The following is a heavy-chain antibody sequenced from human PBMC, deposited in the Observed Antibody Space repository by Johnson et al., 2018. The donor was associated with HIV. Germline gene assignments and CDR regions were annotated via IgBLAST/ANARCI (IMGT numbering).Heavy chain of an antibody. CDR2: ISYDGSNK. CDR1: GFTFSSYG. V-gene: IGHV3-30*19. J-gene: IGHJ3*02. Sequence: VQLVESGGGVVQPGRSLRLSCAASGFTFSSYGMHWVRQAPGKGLEWVAVISYDGSNKYYADSVKGRFSISRDNAKNSLYLQMNSLRAEDTAVFYCAKDAYCSGGRCYGFGAFDIWGQGTMVTVSS. D-gene: IGHD2-15*01. CDR3: AKDAYCSGGRCYGFGAFDI.